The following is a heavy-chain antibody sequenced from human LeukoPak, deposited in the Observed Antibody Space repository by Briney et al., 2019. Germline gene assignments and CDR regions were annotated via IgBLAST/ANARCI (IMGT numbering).Heavy chain of an antibody. J-gene: IGHJ5*02. CDR2: ISSSGSTI. D-gene: IGHD3-16*01. Sequence: GGSLRLSCAASGFTFSSYEMNWVRQAPGKGLEWVSYISSSGSTIYYADSVKGRFTISRDNAKNSLYLQMNSLRAEDTAVYYCARPLRRDNGPLGENWFDPWGQGTLVTVSS. V-gene: IGHV3-48*03. CDR3: ARPLRRDNGPLGENWFDP. CDR1: GFTFSSYE.